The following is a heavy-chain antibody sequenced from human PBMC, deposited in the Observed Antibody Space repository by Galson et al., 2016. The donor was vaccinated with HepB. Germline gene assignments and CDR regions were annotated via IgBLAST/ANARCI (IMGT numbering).Heavy chain of an antibody. D-gene: IGHD3-10*01. V-gene: IGHV3-11*06. CDR3: ARGATLGGLGAFEV. Sequence: SLRLSCAASGFIFSDYNFNWIRQAPGKGLEWVSYISTDSSDTTYADSVKGRFTISRDTAKNSLYLQMKSLRAEDTAVYYGARGATLGGLGAFEVRGQGTMVTVSS. CDR1: GFIFSDYN. CDR2: ISTDSSDT. J-gene: IGHJ3*01.